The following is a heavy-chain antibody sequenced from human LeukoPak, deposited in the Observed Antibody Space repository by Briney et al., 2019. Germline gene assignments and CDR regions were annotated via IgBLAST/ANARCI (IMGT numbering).Heavy chain of an antibody. Sequence: GGSLRLSCAASGFTFSACAMHWVRQAPGKGLEWVAVISYDGNNKYYADSVKGRFTISRDNSKNTLYLQMNSLRVEETAMYYCASGGFYDFWSGYYTPFDYWGQGTLVTVSS. CDR1: GFTFSACA. CDR2: ISYDGNNK. V-gene: IGHV3-30*17. CDR3: ASGGFYDFWSGYYTPFDY. D-gene: IGHD3-3*01. J-gene: IGHJ4*02.